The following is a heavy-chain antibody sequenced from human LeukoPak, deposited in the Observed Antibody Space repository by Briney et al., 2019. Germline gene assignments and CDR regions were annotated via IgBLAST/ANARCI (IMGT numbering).Heavy chain of an antibody. D-gene: IGHD3-16*02. Sequence: PGGSLRLSCAASGFTFSSYGMHWVRQAPGKGLEWVACIRYDGSNKYYADSVKGRFTISRDNSKNTLYLQMNSLSAEDTAVYYCARDLDDYVWGSYRSDYYYMDVWGKGTTVTVSS. CDR3: ARDLDDYVWGSYRSDYYYMDV. CDR2: IRYDGSNK. CDR1: GFTFSSYG. J-gene: IGHJ6*03. V-gene: IGHV3-30*02.